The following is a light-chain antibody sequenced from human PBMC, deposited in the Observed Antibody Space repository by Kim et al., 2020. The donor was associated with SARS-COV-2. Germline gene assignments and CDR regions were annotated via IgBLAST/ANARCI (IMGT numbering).Light chain of an antibody. J-gene: IGLJ1*01. CDR2: GDI. CDR3: QSYDNSLSGYV. V-gene: IGLV1-40*01. Sequence: QRVTISGTRISSNIAAGYEVHWYQQLPGTAPTLLIYGDINRPSGVPDRFSASKSGTSASLAITWLQTEDEADYYCQSYDNSLSGYVFGSGTKVTVL. CDR1: SSNIAAGYE.